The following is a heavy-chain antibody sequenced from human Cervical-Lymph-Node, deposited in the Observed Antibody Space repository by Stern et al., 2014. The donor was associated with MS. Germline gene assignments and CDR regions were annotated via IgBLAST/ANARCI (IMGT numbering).Heavy chain of an antibody. D-gene: IGHD6-13*01. J-gene: IGHJ4*02. CDR1: GIAFSGYA. V-gene: IGHV3-30*04. CDR3: ARQDQRLVTFDN. CDR2: ISYDGTSI. Sequence: QVQLVQSGGRVVQPGRSLRLSCAASGIAFSGYAMHWVRQAPGKGLEWVAFISYDGTSIYYTDSVRGRFTISRDNSKTTLYLQLSSLRPEDTAVYYCARQDQRLVTFDNWGQGTLVTVSS.